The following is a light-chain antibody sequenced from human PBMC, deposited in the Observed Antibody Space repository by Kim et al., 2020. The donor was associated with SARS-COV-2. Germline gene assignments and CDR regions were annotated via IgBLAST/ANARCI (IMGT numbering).Light chain of an antibody. V-gene: IGLV3-19*01. CDR2: GKN. CDR3: NSRDSNDNVV. J-gene: IGLJ2*01. CDR1: SLRSYY. Sequence: SSELTQDPAVSVALGQTVLITCQGDSLRSYYATWYQQKPGQAPILVIYGKNNRPSGIPDRFSGSSSGNTASLTITGTQAGDEADYYCNSRDSNDNVVFGGGTQLTV.